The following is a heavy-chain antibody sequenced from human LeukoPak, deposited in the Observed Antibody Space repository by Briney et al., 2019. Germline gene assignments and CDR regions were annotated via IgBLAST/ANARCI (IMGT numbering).Heavy chain of an antibody. J-gene: IGHJ4*02. CDR2: INHSGST. CDR3: ARVNTAMVTESDY. D-gene: IGHD5-18*01. CDR1: GGSFSGYY. Sequence: SSETLSLTCAVYGGSFSGYYWSWLRQPPGKGLEWIGEINHSGSTNYNPSLKSRVTISVDTSKNQFSLKLSSVTAADTAVYYCARVNTAMVTESDYWGQGTLVTVSS. V-gene: IGHV4-34*01.